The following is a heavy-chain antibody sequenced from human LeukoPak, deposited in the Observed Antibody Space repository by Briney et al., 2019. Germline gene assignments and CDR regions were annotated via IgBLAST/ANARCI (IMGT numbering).Heavy chain of an antibody. D-gene: IGHD4-11*01. CDR1: GYTFTRYY. CDR3: ASGASAYSNPDY. CDR2: INPSGNST. V-gene: IGHV1-46*01. Sequence: GASVNVSCKASGYTFTRYYMHWVRQAPGQGLEWMGIINPSGNSTRYAQKLQGRVTMTRDTSTTTVYMELSSLRSEDTAVYYCASGASAYSNPDYWGQGTLVTVSS. J-gene: IGHJ4*02.